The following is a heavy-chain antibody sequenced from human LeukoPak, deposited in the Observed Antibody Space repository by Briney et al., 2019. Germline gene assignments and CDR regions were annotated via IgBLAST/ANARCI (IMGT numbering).Heavy chain of an antibody. J-gene: IGHJ4*02. D-gene: IGHD1-26*01. CDR2: IIPIFGTA. V-gene: IGHV1-69*13. CDR1: GGTFSSYA. CDR3: AKKWGVGTTTLDYFDY. Sequence: VASVKVSCKASGGTFSSYAISWVRQAPGQGLEWMGGIIPIFGTANYAQKFQGRVTITADESTSTAYMELSSLRSEDTAVYYCAKKWGVGTTTLDYFDYWGQGTLVTVSS.